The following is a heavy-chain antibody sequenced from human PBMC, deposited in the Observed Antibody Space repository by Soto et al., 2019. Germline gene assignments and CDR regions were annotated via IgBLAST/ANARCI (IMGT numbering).Heavy chain of an antibody. J-gene: IGHJ6*04. D-gene: IGHD2-2*01. CDR2: IIPILGIA. CDR3: ASFLLVPAAPTYHLAF. Sequence: ASVKVSCKASGGTFSSYTISWVRQAPGQGLEWMGRIIPILGIANYAQKFQGRVTITADKSTSTAYMELSSLRSEDTAVYYCASFLLVPAAPTYHLAFCGKGTTVTVSS. CDR1: GGTFSSYT. V-gene: IGHV1-69*02.